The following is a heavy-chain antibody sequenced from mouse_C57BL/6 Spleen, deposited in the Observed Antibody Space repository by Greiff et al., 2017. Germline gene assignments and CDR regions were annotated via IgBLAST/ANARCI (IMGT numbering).Heavy chain of an antibody. Sequence: EVKLMESEGGLVQPGSSMKLSCTASGFTFSDYYMAWVRQVPEKGLEWVANINYDGSSTYYLDSLKSRFIISRDNAKNILYLQMSSLKSEDTATYYCARDMGIKGLDYWGQGTTLTVSS. V-gene: IGHV5-16*01. D-gene: IGHD1-1*02. CDR2: INYDGSST. CDR3: ARDMGIKGLDY. CDR1: GFTFSDYY. J-gene: IGHJ2*01.